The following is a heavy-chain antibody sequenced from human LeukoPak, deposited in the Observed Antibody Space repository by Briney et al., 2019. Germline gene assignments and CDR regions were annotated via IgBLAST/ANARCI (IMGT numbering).Heavy chain of an antibody. V-gene: IGHV3-23*01. CDR3: ARRSPGTSSLFYYYMDV. CDR2: ISSSGSST. Sequence: GGSLRLSCAASGFTFSNHAMSWVRQARGKGLEWVSCISSSGSSTFFADHVKGRFTISRDNAKNSLYLQMTTLQAEDTAVYYCARRSPGTSSLFYYYMDVWGKGTTVTVSS. CDR1: GFTFSNHA. D-gene: IGHD1-26*01. J-gene: IGHJ6*03.